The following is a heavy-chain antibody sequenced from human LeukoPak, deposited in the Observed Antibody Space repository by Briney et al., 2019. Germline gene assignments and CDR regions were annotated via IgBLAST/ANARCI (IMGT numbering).Heavy chain of an antibody. V-gene: IGHV4-31*03. D-gene: IGHD3-22*01. CDR3: ARVSMIVVVHHAFDI. J-gene: IGHJ3*02. CDR1: GGSISSGGYY. CDR2: IYYSGST. Sequence: SETLSLTCTVSGGSISSGGYYWSWIRQHPGKGREWIGYIYYSGSTYSNPSLKSRVTISVDTSKNQFSLKLSSVTAADTAVYYCARVSMIVVVHHAFDIWGQGTMVTVSS.